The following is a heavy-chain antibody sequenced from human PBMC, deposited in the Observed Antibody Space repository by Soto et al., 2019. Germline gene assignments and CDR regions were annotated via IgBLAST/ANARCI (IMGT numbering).Heavy chain of an antibody. Sequence: ASVKVSCKISGYNLTELSMHWVRQSPEKGLEWLGGFDPEDGETINAQKFEARVSMTEDTSTDTAYMELRGLRLEDTAVYYCAKVGAEWPHGFDVWGQGTMVTVSS. J-gene: IGHJ3*01. V-gene: IGHV1-24*01. D-gene: IGHD3-3*01. CDR1: GYNLTELS. CDR2: FDPEDGET. CDR3: AKVGAEWPHGFDV.